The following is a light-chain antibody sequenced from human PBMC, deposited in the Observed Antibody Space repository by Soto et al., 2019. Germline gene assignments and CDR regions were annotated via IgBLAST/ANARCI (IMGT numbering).Light chain of an antibody. CDR1: SSDVGGYDY. J-gene: IGLJ1*01. CDR2: EVS. Sequence: QSALTQPASVSGSPGQSITISCTGTSSDVGGYDYVSWYQQHPGKAPKLMIYEVSNRPSGVSNRFSGSKSGNTASLTISGLQAGDEADYYCSSYTGSSTQVFGTGTKLTVL. CDR3: SSYTGSSTQV. V-gene: IGLV2-14*01.